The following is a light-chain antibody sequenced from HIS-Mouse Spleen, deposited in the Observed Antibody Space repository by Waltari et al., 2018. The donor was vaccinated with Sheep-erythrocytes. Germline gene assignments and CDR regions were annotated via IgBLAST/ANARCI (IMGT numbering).Light chain of an antibody. CDR3: SSYTCRGTQV. CDR1: SIDVVGYNY. CDR2: EVS. Sequence: SALTQPASVSGSPGQSTTISCTGTSIDVVGYNYVYRYKQHPGKAPKLMIYEVSNRHSAVPMSFAGSKSGNTAPLTISGLQAEAESDYYCSSYTCRGTQVFGGRTNLTV. V-gene: IGLV2-14*01. J-gene: IGLJ2*01.